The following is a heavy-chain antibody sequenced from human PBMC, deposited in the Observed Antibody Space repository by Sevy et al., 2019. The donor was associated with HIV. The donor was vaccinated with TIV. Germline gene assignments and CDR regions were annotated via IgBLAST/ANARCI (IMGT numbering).Heavy chain of an antibody. CDR2: ISWDGGST. CDR1: GFTFDDYT. V-gene: IGHV3-43*01. Sequence: GGSLRLSCAASGFTFDDYTMHWVRQAPGKGLEWVSLISWDGGSTYYADSVKGRFTISRDNSKNSLYLQMNSLRTEDTALYYWAKGGGGYCSSTSCQRLIQGAFDIWGQGTMVTVSS. D-gene: IGHD2-2*01. J-gene: IGHJ3*02. CDR3: AKGGGGYCSSTSCQRLIQGAFDI.